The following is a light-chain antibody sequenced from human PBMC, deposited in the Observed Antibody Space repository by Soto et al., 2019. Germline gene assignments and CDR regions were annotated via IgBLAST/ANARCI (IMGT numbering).Light chain of an antibody. J-gene: IGLJ2*01. CDR1: SSNIGNSY. CDR3: GTWDSSLSAGV. Sequence: QSVLTQPPSMSAAPGQKVTISCSGSSSNIGNSYVSWYQQLPGTAPKLLIYDNNKRPSGIPDRFSGSKSGTSATLAITGLQTGDEADYYCGTWDSSLSAGVFGGGTKLTVL. V-gene: IGLV1-51*01. CDR2: DNN.